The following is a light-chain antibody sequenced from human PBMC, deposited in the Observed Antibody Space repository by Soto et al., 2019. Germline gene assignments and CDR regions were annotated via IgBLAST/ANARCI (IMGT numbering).Light chain of an antibody. CDR3: SSYTYSSTV. V-gene: IGLV2-14*01. Sequence: QSVLTQPASVSGSPGQSITISCTGTSSDVAGYKNVSWYQQHPGKAPKLIIYEVSNRPSGVSNRFSGSKSGNTASLTISGLQAEDEADYYCSSYTYSSTVFGGGTKVTVL. CDR1: SSDVAGYKN. CDR2: EVS. J-gene: IGLJ3*02.